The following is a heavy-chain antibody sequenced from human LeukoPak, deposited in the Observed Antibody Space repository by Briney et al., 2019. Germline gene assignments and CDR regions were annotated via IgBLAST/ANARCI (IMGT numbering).Heavy chain of an antibody. CDR2: IYYSGTT. J-gene: IGHJ5*02. D-gene: IGHD3-10*01. Sequence: PSETLSLTCAVSGGSLSDNKFYWGWIRQSPGKGLQWIGSIYYSGTTYYNPSLQSRVIVSVDTSNNQFSLKLNSVTAADTAVYHCARQSAWFGPNGKFDPWGQGTLVTVSS. CDR3: ARQSAWFGPNGKFDP. CDR1: GGSLSDNKFY. V-gene: IGHV4-39*01.